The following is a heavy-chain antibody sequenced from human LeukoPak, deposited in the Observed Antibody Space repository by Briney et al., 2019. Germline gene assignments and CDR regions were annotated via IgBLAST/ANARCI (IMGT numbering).Heavy chain of an antibody. V-gene: IGHV3-43D*03. Sequence: GGSLRLSCAASGFTFDDYAMHWVRQAPEKGLEWVSLISWDGGSTYYADSVKGRFTISRDNSKNSLYLQMNSLRAEDTALYYCAKVGFRGGLDYWGQGTLVTVSS. CDR1: GFTFDDYA. D-gene: IGHD5-12*01. CDR2: ISWDGGST. J-gene: IGHJ4*02. CDR3: AKVGFRGGLDY.